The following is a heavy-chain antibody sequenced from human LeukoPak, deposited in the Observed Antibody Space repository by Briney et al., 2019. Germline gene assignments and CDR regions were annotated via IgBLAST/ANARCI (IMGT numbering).Heavy chain of an antibody. J-gene: IGHJ5*02. V-gene: IGHV4-38-2*02. CDR2: IYYSGST. D-gene: IGHD6-19*01. Sequence: SETLSLTCTVSGYSISSGYYWGWIRQPPGKGLEWIGSIYYSGSTYYNPSLKSRVTISVDTSKNQFSLKLSSVTAADTAVYYCARVRSLAVAGRDWFDPWGQGTLVTVSS. CDR3: ARVRSLAVAGRDWFDP. CDR1: GYSISSGYY.